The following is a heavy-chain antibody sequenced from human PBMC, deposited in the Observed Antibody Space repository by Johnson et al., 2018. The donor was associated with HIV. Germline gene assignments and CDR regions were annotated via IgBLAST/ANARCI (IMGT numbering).Heavy chain of an antibody. CDR3: ARFGRGGSHAFDI. D-gene: IGHD5-24*01. Sequence: VQLVESGGGLVKPGGSLRLSCAASGFTISGFYMSWVRQAPGKVPEWLSVVSSGGTSYYADSVRGRFTISRDNAKNSLYLQMNSLRAEDTAFYYCARFGRGGSHAFDIWGQGTMVTVSS. CDR2: VSSGGTS. J-gene: IGHJ3*02. CDR1: GFTISGFY. V-gene: IGHV3-69-1*02.